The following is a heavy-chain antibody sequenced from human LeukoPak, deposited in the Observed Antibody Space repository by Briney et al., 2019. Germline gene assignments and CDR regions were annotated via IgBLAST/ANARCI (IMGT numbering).Heavy chain of an antibody. CDR1: GFTFSYYA. CDR2: ISDIGGST. D-gene: IGHD2-2*01. J-gene: IGHJ5*02. CDR3: AKDVEGDCSRARCYRWFDP. Sequence: GGSLRLSCAASGFTFSYYAMSWVRQAPGKGLEWVSSISDIGGSTNYADSVKDRLTISRDNSKNTLYLQMNSLRAEDTAVYYCAKDVEGDCSRARCYRWFDPWGQGTLVTVSS. V-gene: IGHV3-23*01.